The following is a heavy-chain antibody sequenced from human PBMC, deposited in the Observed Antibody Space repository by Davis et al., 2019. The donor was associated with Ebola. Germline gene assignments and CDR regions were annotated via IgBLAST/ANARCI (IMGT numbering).Heavy chain of an antibody. D-gene: IGHD5-18*01. CDR2: INHSGST. V-gene: IGHV4-34*01. J-gene: IGHJ4*02. CDR3: ARGRKTRNTALNY. CDR1: GGSFSGYY. Sequence: PSETLSLTCAVYGGSFSGYYWSWIRQPPGKGLEWIGEINHSGSTNYNPSLKSRVTISVDTSKNQFSLKLSSVTAADTAVYYCARGRKTRNTALNYWGQGTLVTVSS.